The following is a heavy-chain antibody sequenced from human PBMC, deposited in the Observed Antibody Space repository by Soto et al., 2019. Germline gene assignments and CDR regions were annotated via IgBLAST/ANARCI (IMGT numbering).Heavy chain of an antibody. D-gene: IGHD3-10*01. CDR2: ISYDGSNK. V-gene: IGHV3-30*18. Sequence: GGSLRLSCAASGFTFSSYGMHWVRQAPGKGLEWVAVISYDGSNKYYADSVKGRFTISRDNSKNTLYLQMNSLRAEDTAVYYCAKGSYYNGDYYYYMDVWGKGTTVTVSS. CDR3: AKGSYYNGDYYYYMDV. J-gene: IGHJ6*03. CDR1: GFTFSSYG.